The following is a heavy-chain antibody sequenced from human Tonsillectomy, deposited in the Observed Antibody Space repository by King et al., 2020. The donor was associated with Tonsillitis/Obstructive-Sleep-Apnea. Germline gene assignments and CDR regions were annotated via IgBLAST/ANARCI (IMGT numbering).Heavy chain of an antibody. V-gene: IGHV4-31*03. CDR3: ASEVTTGAFDY. CDR1: GGSISSGGYY. D-gene: IGHD4-17*01. CDR2: IYDSGST. Sequence: VQLQESGPGLVKPSQTLSLTCTVSGGSISSGGYYWSWIRQHPGKGLEWIGYIYDSGSTYSNPSLKSRVTISLDTSKNQFSLKLSSVTAADTAVYYCASEVTTGAFDYWGQGTLVTVSS. J-gene: IGHJ4*02.